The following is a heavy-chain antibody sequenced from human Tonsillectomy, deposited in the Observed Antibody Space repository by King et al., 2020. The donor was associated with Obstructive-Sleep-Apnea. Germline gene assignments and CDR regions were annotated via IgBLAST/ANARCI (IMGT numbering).Heavy chain of an antibody. CDR1: GDSISSGDYYS. J-gene: IGHJ5*02. V-gene: IGHV4-30-2*01. CDR3: ARGGRLSCPGGYCYSGAGWVDWFDP. Sequence: QLQLQESGSGLVKPSQTLSLTCAVSGDSISSGDYYSWSWIRQPPGKGLEWIGYIYPSGSTYYNPSLKSRVTISIDRSKNQFSMKLSSMTAADTAVYYCARGGRLSCPGGYCYSGAGWVDWFDPWGHGILVTVSS. D-gene: IGHD2-15*01. CDR2: IYPSGST.